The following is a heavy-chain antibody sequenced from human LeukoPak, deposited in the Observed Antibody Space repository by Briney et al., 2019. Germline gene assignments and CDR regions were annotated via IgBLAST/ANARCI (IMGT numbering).Heavy chain of an antibody. V-gene: IGHV4-59*12. Sequence: PSETLSLTCTVSGGSIRSYYWSWIRQPPGKGLEWIGYIYYSGSTYYNPSLKSRVTISVDTSKNQFSLKLSSVTAADTAVYYCARTGGDTHNDAFDIWGQGTMVTVSS. CDR3: ARTGGDTHNDAFDI. J-gene: IGHJ3*02. CDR1: GGSIRSYY. CDR2: IYYSGST. D-gene: IGHD2-21*01.